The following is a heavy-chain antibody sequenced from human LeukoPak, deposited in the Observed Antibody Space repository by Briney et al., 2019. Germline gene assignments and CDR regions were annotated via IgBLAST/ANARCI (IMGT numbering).Heavy chain of an antibody. CDR2: INPNSGDT. CDR3: ARANFLYCSSTTCLFDY. V-gene: IGHV1-2*02. CDR1: GYTFTDYY. Sequence: ASVKVSCKASGYTFTDYYLHWVRQAPGQGFEWMGWINPNSGDTNYAQKFQGRVAMTRDTSISTAHMEMSRLRSDDTAVYYCARANFLYCSSTTCLFDYWGQGTLVTVSS. D-gene: IGHD2-2*01. J-gene: IGHJ4*02.